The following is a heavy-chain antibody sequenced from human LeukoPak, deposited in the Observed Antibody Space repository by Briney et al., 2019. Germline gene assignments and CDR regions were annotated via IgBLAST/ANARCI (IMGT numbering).Heavy chain of an antibody. CDR2: ISSSSSYI. V-gene: IGHV3-21*01. Sequence: GGALRLSRAAPGFTLSSYSMKWVRQAPGEGVGGVSSISSSSSYIYYADSVKGRFTISRDNAKNSLYLQMNSLRAEDTAVYYCARDQSWEYQLPGYWGQGTLVTVSS. CDR1: GFTLSSYS. D-gene: IGHD2-2*01. J-gene: IGHJ4*02. CDR3: ARDQSWEYQLPGY.